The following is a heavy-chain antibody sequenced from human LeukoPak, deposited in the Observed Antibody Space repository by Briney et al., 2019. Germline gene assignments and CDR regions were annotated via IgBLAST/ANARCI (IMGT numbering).Heavy chain of an antibody. J-gene: IGHJ4*02. CDR3: ARGGLGYCSSTSCLNFDY. CDR2: IYYSGST. CDR1: GGSISSYY. V-gene: IGHV4-59*01. D-gene: IGHD2-2*01. Sequence: SETLSLTCTVSGGSISSYYWSWIRQPPGKGLEWIGYIYYSGSTNYNPSLKSRVTISVDTSKNQFSLKLSSVTAADTAVYYCARGGLGYCSSTSCLNFDYWGQGTLVTVSS.